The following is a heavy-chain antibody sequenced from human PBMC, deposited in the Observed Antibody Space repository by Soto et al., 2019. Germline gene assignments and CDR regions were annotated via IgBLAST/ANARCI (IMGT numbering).Heavy chain of an antibody. D-gene: IGHD3-10*01. J-gene: IGHJ6*03. CDR1: GFTFSGYT. V-gene: IGHV3-48*01. Sequence: EVQSVESGGGLVQPGGSLRLSCAASGFTFSGYTMNWVRQAPGKGLESVSYISRSSGTIYYADSVQGRFTISRDNAKNSLYLQMNSLRAEDTAVYYCAGVRVYGSGSGDYYYYMDVWGKGTTVTVSS. CDR3: AGVRVYGSGSGDYYYYMDV. CDR2: ISRSSGTI.